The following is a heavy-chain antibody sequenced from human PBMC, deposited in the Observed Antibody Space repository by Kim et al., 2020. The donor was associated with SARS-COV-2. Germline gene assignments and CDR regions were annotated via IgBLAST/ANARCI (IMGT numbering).Heavy chain of an antibody. CDR3: ASRGYYIDF. CDR1: GFTFSSYA. J-gene: IGHJ4*02. CDR2: ISSTGSII. D-gene: IGHD6-13*01. Sequence: GGSLRLSCAASGFTFSSYAMTWVRQAPGKGLEWVSFISSTGSIIYYADSVEGRFTISRDNAKNSVSLQMNSLRDEDTAMYYCASRGYYIDFWGQGTLAT. V-gene: IGHV3-48*02.